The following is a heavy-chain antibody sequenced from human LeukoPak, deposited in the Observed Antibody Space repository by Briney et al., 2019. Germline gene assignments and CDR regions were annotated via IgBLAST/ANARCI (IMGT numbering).Heavy chain of an antibody. J-gene: IGHJ4*02. CDR1: GFTFSDYY. V-gene: IGHV4-38-2*01. D-gene: IGHD3-22*01. CDR2: IYYSGST. CDR3: ARGLDYYDSSGYYHGFDY. Sequence: GSLRLSCAASGFTFSDYYMSWIRQAPGKGLEWIGSIYYSGSTYYNPSLKSRVTISVDTSKNQFSLKLSSVTAADTAVYYCARGLDYYDSSGYYHGFDYWGQGTLVTVSS.